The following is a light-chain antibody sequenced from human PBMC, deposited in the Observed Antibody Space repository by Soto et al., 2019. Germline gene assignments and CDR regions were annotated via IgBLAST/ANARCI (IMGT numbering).Light chain of an antibody. CDR1: QSISSW. V-gene: IGKV1-5*03. CDR2: KAS. Sequence: DIQMTQSPSTLSASVGDRVTITCRASQSISSWLAWYQQKPGKAPKLLIYKASSLESGVPSRFRGSESGTEFNLTISSRQPDDFATYYCQQYNSYSPYTFGQGTKLEIK. J-gene: IGKJ2*01. CDR3: QQYNSYSPYT.